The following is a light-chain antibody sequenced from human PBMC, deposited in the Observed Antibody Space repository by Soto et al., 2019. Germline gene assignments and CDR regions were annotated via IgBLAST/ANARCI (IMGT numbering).Light chain of an antibody. CDR1: QGVSSY. V-gene: IGKV1-9*01. Sequence: DIQLTQSPSFLSASVGDRVTIACRASQGVSSYLAWFQQRPGKAPKLLIYTASTLQSGVPSRFSGSGSGTEFTLTISSLQPEDFATYYFQQLNSYPLTFGGGITVEIK. CDR3: QQLNSYPLT. J-gene: IGKJ4*01. CDR2: TAS.